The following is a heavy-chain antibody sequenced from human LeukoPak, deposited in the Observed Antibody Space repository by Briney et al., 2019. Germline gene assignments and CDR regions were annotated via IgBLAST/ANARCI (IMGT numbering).Heavy chain of an antibody. CDR1: GYSISSGYY. J-gene: IGHJ4*02. D-gene: IGHD6-6*01. CDR3: ARLSSLSLFDY. V-gene: IGHV4-38-2*01. CDR2: IYHSGST. Sequence: PSETLSLTCAVSGYSISSGYYWGWIRQPPGKGLEWIGSIYHSGSTYYNPSLKSRVTISVDTSKNQFSLKLSSVTAADTAVYYRARLSSLSLFDYWGQGTLVTVSS.